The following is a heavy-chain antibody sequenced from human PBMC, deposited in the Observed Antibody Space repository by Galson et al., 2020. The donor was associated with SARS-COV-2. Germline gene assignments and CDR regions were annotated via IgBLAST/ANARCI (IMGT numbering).Heavy chain of an antibody. D-gene: IGHD6-19*01. V-gene: IGHV3-30*01. CDR3: ARTSSGHYYYYMDV. Sequence: GGSLRLSCAASGFTFSSYAMHWVRQAPGKGLEWVAVISYDGSNKYYADSVKGRFTISRDNSKNTLYLQINSLRAEDTAVYYCARTSSGHYYYYMDVWGKGTTVTVSS. CDR1: GFTFSSYA. CDR2: ISYDGSNK. J-gene: IGHJ6*03.